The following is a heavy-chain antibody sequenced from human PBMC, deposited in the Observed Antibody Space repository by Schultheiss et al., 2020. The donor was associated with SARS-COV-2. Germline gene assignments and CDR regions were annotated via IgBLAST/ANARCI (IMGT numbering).Heavy chain of an antibody. Sequence: GGSLRLSCAASGFTFSSYSMNWVRQAPGKGLEWVSAISGSGDSTYYADSVKGRFTISRDNAKNSLYLQMNSLRAEDTAVYYCARTEDYDFWSGYFARNYYYGMDVWGQGTTVTVSS. CDR3: ARTEDYDFWSGYFARNYYYGMDV. V-gene: IGHV3-48*01. CDR2: ISGSGDST. D-gene: IGHD3-3*01. CDR1: GFTFSSYS. J-gene: IGHJ6*02.